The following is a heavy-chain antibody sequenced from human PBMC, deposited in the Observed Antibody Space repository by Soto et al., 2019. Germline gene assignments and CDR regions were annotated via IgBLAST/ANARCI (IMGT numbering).Heavy chain of an antibody. CDR3: ARDNLYYYGSGSYYRSQVYYYYGMDV. D-gene: IGHD3-10*01. V-gene: IGHV4-31*03. J-gene: IGHJ6*02. Sequence: SETLSLTCTVSGGSISSGGYYWSWIRQHPGKGLEWIGYIYYSGSTYYTPSLKSRVTISVDTSKNQFSLKLSSVTAADTAVYYCARDNLYYYGSGSYYRSQVYYYYGMDVWGQGTTVTVSS. CDR1: GGSISSGGYY. CDR2: IYYSGST.